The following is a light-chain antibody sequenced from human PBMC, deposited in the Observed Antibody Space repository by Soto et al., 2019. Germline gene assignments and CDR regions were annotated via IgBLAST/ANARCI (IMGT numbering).Light chain of an antibody. CDR1: PGIINY. CDR2: AAS. J-gene: IGKJ5*01. V-gene: IGKV1-27*01. Sequence: IQMTQSPSSLSASVGDRVTITCRASPGIINYLAWYQQKPGKVPKLLIYAASTLQSGVPSRFSGSGSGTEFTLTISSLKNEDVATYDGQKYNSATLTFGQGTRLEIK. CDR3: QKYNSATLT.